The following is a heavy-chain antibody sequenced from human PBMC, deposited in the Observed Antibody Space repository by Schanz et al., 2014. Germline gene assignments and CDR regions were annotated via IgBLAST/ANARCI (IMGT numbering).Heavy chain of an antibody. V-gene: IGHV4-4*07. CDR1: GGSISTYY. Sequence: QVQLQESGPGLVKPSETLSLTCTVSGGSISTYYWSWIRQPAGKGLEWIGRIYTSGSTNYNPSLKSRVPMSVDTSKTQFTLRLSSVTAADTAVYYCARYTGAYFDYWGQGTLVTVSS. CDR3: ARYTGAYFDY. D-gene: IGHD1-26*01. CDR2: IYTSGST. J-gene: IGHJ4*02.